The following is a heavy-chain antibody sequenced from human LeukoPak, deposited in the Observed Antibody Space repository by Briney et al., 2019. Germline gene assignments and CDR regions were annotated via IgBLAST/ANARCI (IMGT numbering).Heavy chain of an antibody. D-gene: IGHD3-10*01. CDR1: GYTFTGYY. CDR2: INPNSGGT. J-gene: IGHJ3*02. CDR3: ARVARYYGSGRLQDAFDI. Sequence: GASVKVSCKASGYTFTGYYMHWVRQAPGQGLEWMGWINPNSGGTNYAQKFQGRVTMTRDTSISTAYMELSRLRSDDTAVYYCARVARYYGSGRLQDAFDIWGQGTMVTVSS. V-gene: IGHV1-2*02.